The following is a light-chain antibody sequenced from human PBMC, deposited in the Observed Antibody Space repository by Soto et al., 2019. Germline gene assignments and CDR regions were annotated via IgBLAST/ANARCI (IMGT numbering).Light chain of an antibody. J-gene: IGLJ1*01. CDR2: KDN. CDR3: QSIDGTGSLYV. Sequence: SYELTQSPSVSVSPGQTARITCSGDALPKKYVYWYQLRPGQAPVLIVYKDNERPSGIPERFSGSSSGPTATLTISGVQAEDEADYYCQSIDGTGSLYVFGGGTKVTVL. V-gene: IGLV3-25*03. CDR1: ALPKKY.